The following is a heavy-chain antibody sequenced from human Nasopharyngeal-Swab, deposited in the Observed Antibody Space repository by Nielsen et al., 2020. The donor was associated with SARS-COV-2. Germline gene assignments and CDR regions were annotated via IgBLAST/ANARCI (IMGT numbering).Heavy chain of an antibody. Sequence: GESLKISCAASGFTFSSYGMHWVRQAPGKGLEWVAVISYDGSNKYYADSVKGRFTISRDNSKNTLYLQMNSLRAEDTAVYYCAKLVVPAAPGFDYWGKGTLVTVSS. V-gene: IGHV3-30*18. CDR2: ISYDGSNK. J-gene: IGHJ4*02. D-gene: IGHD2-2*01. CDR1: GFTFSSYG. CDR3: AKLVVPAAPGFDY.